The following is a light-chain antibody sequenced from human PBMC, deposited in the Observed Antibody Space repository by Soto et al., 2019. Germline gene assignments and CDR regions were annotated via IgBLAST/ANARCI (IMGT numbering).Light chain of an antibody. CDR2: GAS. J-gene: IGKJ1*01. CDR3: QQYNNWWT. Sequence: EIVMTQSPATLSVSPGERAPLSCRASQSVSSNLAWYQQKPGQAPRLLIYGASTRATGTPARFSGSGSGTEFTLTISSLQSEDFAVYYCQQYNNWWTFGQGTKVDIK. V-gene: IGKV3-15*01. CDR1: QSVSSN.